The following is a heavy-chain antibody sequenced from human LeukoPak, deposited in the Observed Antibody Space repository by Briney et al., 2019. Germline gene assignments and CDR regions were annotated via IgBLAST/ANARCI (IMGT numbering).Heavy chain of an antibody. J-gene: IGHJ6*03. CDR1: GFTFSTYW. CDR3: AKDSGYYYYYMDV. D-gene: IGHD6-25*01. CDR2: IRYDGSNK. Sequence: PGGSLRLSCAASGFTFSTYWMSWVRQAPGKGLEWVAFIRYDGSNKYYADSVKGRFTISRDNSKNTLYLQMNSLRAEDTAVYYCAKDSGYYYYYMDVWGKGTTVTVSS. V-gene: IGHV3-30*02.